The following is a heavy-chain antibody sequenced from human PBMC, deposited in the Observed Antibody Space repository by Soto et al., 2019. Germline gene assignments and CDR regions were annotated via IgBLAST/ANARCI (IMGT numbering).Heavy chain of an antibody. J-gene: IGHJ6*02. D-gene: IGHD3-10*01. CDR2: IIPIFGTA. CDR3: ARVSTMVRGVISYYYGMDV. V-gene: IGHV1-69*13. Sequence: PSVKVSCKASGGTFSSYAISWVRQAPGQGLEWMGGIIPIFGTANYAQKFQGRVTITADESTSTAYMELSSLRSEDTAVYYCARVSTMVRGVISYYYGMDVWGQGTTVTVSS. CDR1: GGTFSSYA.